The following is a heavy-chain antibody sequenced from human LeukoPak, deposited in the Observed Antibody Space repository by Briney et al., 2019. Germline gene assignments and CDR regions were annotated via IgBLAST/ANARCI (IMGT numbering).Heavy chain of an antibody. V-gene: IGHV3-33*06. CDR1: GFTFNSYG. D-gene: IGHD6-19*01. CDR2: IWHDGSNK. CDR3: AKAAGYSSGWPFEY. Sequence: PGGSLRLSCAASGFTFNSYGIHWVRQAPGKGLERVAVIWHDGSNKYYADSVKGRFTISRDNSKNTLYLQMNSLRAEDTAFYYCAKAAGYSSGWPFEYWGQGTLVTVSS. J-gene: IGHJ4*02.